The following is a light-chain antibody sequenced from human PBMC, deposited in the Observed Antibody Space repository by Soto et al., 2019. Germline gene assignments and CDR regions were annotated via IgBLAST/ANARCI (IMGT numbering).Light chain of an antibody. CDR1: QSVSTTY. Sequence: EIVLTQSPGTLSLSPGERATLSCRASQSVSTTYLAWYQQKRGQAPRLLIYGTSRRATGIPDRFSGSGSGTDFTLTISSLQSEDFAVYYCQQFNIWPHMLSFGGGTKLEMK. J-gene: IGKJ4*01. CDR2: GTS. CDR3: QQFNIWPHMLS. V-gene: IGKV3-20*01.